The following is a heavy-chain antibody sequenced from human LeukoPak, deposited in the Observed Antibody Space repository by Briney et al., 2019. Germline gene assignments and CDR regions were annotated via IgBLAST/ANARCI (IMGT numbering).Heavy chain of an antibody. J-gene: IGHJ4*02. CDR1: GFTFSSYA. V-gene: IGHV3-30-3*01. Sequence: GGSLRLSCAASGFTFSSYAMHWVRQAPGKGLEWVAVISYDGSNKYYADSVKGRFTISRDNSKSTLDLQMNSLRVEDTAVYYCASVSRWLQLQGGYWGQGTLVTVSS. CDR3: ASVSRWLQLQGGY. D-gene: IGHD5-24*01. CDR2: ISYDGSNK.